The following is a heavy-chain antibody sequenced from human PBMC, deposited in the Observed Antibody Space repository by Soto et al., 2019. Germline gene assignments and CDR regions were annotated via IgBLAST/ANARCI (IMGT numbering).Heavy chain of an antibody. CDR1: GYTFTRNA. CDR2: IDAGNGNT. J-gene: IGHJ4*02. CDR3: AMSETDYSTFDY. V-gene: IGHV1-3*01. Sequence: QVQLVQSGAEVKKPGASVKVSCKASGYTFTRNAIHWVRQAPGQRLEWIGKIDAGNGNTKYSQKFQGRVTITRDTSARAAYMELSTLGSEDTSIYYCAMSETDYSTFDYWGQGTLVTVSS. D-gene: IGHD3-9*01.